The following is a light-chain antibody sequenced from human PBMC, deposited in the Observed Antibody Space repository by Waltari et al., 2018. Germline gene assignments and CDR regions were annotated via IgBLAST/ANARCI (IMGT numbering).Light chain of an antibody. J-gene: IGKJ1*01. CDR3: QKYGTRPAT. Sequence: EIVLTQSPGTLSLSPGERATPSCRASQSVSRTLAWYQQKPGQAPRLLIYDASSRATGIPDRFSGSGSGTDFSLTISRLEPEDFAVYYCQKYGTRPATFGQGTKVEVK. CDR1: QSVSRT. CDR2: DAS. V-gene: IGKV3-20*01.